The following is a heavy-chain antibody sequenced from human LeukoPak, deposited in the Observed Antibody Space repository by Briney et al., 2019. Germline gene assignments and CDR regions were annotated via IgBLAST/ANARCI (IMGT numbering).Heavy chain of an antibody. CDR2: ISGSGGST. CDR1: GFPFSSYA. D-gene: IGHD3-22*01. V-gene: IGHV3-23*01. J-gene: IGHJ4*02. CDR3: AKEYYYDSSGYLSGVVDY. Sequence: GGSLRLSCVVSGFPFSSYAMSWVRQAPGKGLEWVSAISGSGGSTYYADSVKGRFTISRDNSKNTLYLQMNSLRAEDTAVYYCAKEYYYDSSGYLSGVVDYWGQGTLVTVSS.